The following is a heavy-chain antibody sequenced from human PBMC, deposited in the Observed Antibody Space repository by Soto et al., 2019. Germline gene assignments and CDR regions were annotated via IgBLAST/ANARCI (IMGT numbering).Heavy chain of an antibody. CDR2: IYYLGST. CDR1: GGSMSEYF. V-gene: IGHV4-59*01. J-gene: IGHJ4*02. D-gene: IGHD3-10*01. Sequence: LETLSLTCSVSGGSMSEYFWSWIRQSPGKGLEWIGYIYYLGSTDYNPSLKSRVTISVDTSKRQFSLRLTSVTAADTAVYYCARDGYDGSGSPYPAYWGPGTQVTVSS. CDR3: ARDGYDGSGSPYPAY.